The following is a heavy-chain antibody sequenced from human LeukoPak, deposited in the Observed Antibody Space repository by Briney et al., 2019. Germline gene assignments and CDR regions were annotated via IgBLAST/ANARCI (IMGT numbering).Heavy chain of an antibody. J-gene: IGHJ6*03. Sequence: SETLSLTCTVSGGSISSYYWSWIRQPPGKGLEWIGYIYYSGSTNYNPSLKSRVTISVDTSKNQFSLKLSSVTAADTAVYYCARELRLYYDFWSGLSHNYYYYYMDVWGKGTTVTVSS. CDR3: ARELRLYYDFWSGLSHNYYYYYMDV. CDR1: GGSISSYY. D-gene: IGHD3-3*01. CDR2: IYYSGST. V-gene: IGHV4-59*01.